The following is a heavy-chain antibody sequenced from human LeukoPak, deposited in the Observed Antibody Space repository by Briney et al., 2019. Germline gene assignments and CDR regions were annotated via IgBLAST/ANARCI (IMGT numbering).Heavy chain of an antibody. Sequence: GGSLRLSCAASRFTFDDYAMHWVRQAAGKGVEWVSGISWNSGSIGYADSVKGRFTISRDNAKNSLYLQMNSLRAEDTALYYCAKDMTPGHYGMDVWGQGTTVTVSS. CDR3: AKDMTPGHYGMDV. V-gene: IGHV3-9*01. CDR2: ISWNSGSI. CDR1: RFTFDDYA. J-gene: IGHJ6*02.